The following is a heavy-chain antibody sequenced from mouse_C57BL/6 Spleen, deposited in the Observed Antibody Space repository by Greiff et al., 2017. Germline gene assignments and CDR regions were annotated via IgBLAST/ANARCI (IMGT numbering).Heavy chain of an antibody. Sequence: EVQGVESGGGLVQPKGSLKLSCAASGFSFNTYAMNWVRQAPGKGLEWVARIRSKSNNYATYYADSVKDRFTISRDDSESMLYLQMNNLKTEDTAMYYCVRQPSGAMDYWGQGTSVTVSS. D-gene: IGHD6-1*01. J-gene: IGHJ4*01. V-gene: IGHV10-1*01. CDR3: VRQPSGAMDY. CDR1: GFSFNTYA. CDR2: IRSKSNNYAT.